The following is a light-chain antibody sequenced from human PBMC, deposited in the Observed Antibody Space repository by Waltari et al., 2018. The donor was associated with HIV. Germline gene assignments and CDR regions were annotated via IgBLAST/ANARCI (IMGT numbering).Light chain of an antibody. J-gene: IGKJ4*01. Sequence: DIVLTQSPLSLPVAPGETAPTSSRSSQNLLYNNEYKYLSWYLKRPGQSPRLRIYLGANRACGVPDRFRGRGAGTNFTLEISRGEADDVGVYYCMQTLQTPRRTFGGGTTVEIK. CDR3: MQTLQTPRRT. CDR2: LGA. CDR1: QNLLYNNEYKY. V-gene: IGKV2-28*01.